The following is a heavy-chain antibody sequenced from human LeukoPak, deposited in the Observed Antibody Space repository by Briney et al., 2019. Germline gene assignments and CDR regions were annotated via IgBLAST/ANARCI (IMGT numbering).Heavy chain of an antibody. V-gene: IGHV4-34*01. CDR2: INHSGST. D-gene: IGHD6-13*01. Sequence: PSETLPLTCAVYGGSFSGYYWSWIRQPPGKGLEWIGEINHSGSTNYNPSLKSRVTISVDTSKNQFSLKLSSVTAADTAVYYCARGRIADDYWGQGTLVTVSS. CDR1: GGSFSGYY. J-gene: IGHJ4*02. CDR3: ARGRIADDY.